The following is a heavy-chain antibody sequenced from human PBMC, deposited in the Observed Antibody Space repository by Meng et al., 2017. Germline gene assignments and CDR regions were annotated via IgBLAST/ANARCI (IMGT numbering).Heavy chain of an antibody. J-gene: IGHJ4*02. CDR1: GFTFSSYS. Sequence: GESLKISCAASGFTFSSYSMNWVRQAPGKGLEWVSSISSSSSYIYYADSVKGRFTISRDNAKNSLYLQMNGLRAEDTAVYYCAREDTAMVNDYWGQGTLVTVSS. CDR2: ISSSSSYI. D-gene: IGHD5-18*01. CDR3: AREDTAMVNDY. V-gene: IGHV3-21*01.